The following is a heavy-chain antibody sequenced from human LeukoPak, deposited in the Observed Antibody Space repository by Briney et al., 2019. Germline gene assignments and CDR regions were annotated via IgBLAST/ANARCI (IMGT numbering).Heavy chain of an antibody. CDR1: GYTLTELS. D-gene: IGHD2-2*01. CDR3: ATGLYCSSTSCYLDYYYGMDV. CDR2: FDPEDGET. V-gene: IGHV1-24*01. Sequence: ASVKVSCKVSGYTLTELSMHWVRQAPGKRLEWMGGFDPEDGETIYAQKFQGRVTMTEDTSTDTAYMELSSLRSEDTAVYYCATGLYCSSTSCYLDYYYGMDVWGQGTTVTISS. J-gene: IGHJ6*02.